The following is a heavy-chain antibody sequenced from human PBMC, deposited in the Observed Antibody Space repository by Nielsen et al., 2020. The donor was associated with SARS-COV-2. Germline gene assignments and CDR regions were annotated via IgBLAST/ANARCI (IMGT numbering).Heavy chain of an antibody. Sequence: KVSCKGSGYSFTSYWISWVRQMPGKGLEWMGKIYPGDSDTRYTPSFQGQVTISVDTSISTAYLQWISLKSSDTAMYYCARHGDDFWSGYYYYWGQGTLVTVSS. CDR3: ARHGDDFWSGYYYY. CDR1: GYSFTSYW. J-gene: IGHJ4*02. CDR2: IYPGDSDT. D-gene: IGHD3-3*01. V-gene: IGHV5-51*01.